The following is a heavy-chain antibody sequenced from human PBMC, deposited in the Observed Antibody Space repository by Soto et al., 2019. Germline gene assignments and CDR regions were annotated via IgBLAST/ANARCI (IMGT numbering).Heavy chain of an antibody. D-gene: IGHD4-17*01. J-gene: IGHJ6*02. Sequence: QVQLVQSGAEVKKPGSSVKVSCKASGGTFSSYAISWVRQAPGQGLEWMGGIIPIFGTANYAQKFQGRVTITADESTSTAYMELSSLISEDTAVYYCATTSTVTTAYGMDVWGQGTTVTVSS. V-gene: IGHV1-69*01. CDR2: IIPIFGTA. CDR1: GGTFSSYA. CDR3: ATTSTVTTAYGMDV.